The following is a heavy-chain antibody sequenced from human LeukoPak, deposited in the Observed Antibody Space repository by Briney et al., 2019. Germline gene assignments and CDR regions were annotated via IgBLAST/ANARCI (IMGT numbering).Heavy chain of an antibody. CDR2: ISGSASGVTT. Sequence: GGSLRLSCAASGFSFSTYAMSWVCQAPGKRLEWVSAISGSASGVTTYYADSVKGRFTISRDNSKNTLYLQMNSLRAEDTAVYYCAKNDFGSGWVGDYWGQGTLVTVSS. CDR3: AKNDFGSGWVGDY. J-gene: IGHJ4*02. D-gene: IGHD6-19*01. V-gene: IGHV3-23*01. CDR1: GFSFSTYA.